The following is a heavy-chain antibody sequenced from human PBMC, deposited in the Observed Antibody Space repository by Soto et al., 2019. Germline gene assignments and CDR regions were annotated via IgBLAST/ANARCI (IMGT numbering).Heavy chain of an antibody. CDR3: ARGLLLEPLGGYGMDV. V-gene: IGHV1-2*04. D-gene: IGHD1-1*01. Sequence: GASVKVSCKASGYTFTGCYMHWVRQARGQGLEWMGWINPNSGGTNYAQKFQGWVTMTRDTSISTAYMELSRLRSDDTAVYYCARGLLLEPLGGYGMDVWGQGTTVTVSS. CDR1: GYTFTGCY. J-gene: IGHJ6*02. CDR2: INPNSGGT.